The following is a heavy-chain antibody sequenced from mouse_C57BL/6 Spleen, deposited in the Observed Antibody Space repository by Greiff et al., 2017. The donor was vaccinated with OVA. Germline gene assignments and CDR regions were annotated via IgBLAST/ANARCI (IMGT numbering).Heavy chain of an antibody. D-gene: IGHD1-1*01. V-gene: IGHV1-39*01. Sequence: VQLKESGPELVKPGASVKISCKASGYSFTDYNMNWVKQSNGKSLEWIGVINPNYGTTSYNQKFKGKATLTVDQSSSTAYMQLNSLTSEDSAVYYCARGNYGSSYGFAYWGQGTLVTVSA. J-gene: IGHJ3*01. CDR1: GYSFTDYN. CDR2: INPNYGTT. CDR3: ARGNYGSSYGFAY.